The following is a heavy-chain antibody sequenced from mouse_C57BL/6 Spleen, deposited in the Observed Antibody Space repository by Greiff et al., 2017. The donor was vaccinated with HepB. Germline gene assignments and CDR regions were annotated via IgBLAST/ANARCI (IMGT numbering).Heavy chain of an antibody. Sequence: VQLKESGGGLVKPGGSLKLSCAASGFTFSDYGMHWVRQAPEKGLEWVAYISSGSSTSYYADTVKGRFTISRDNAKNTLFLQMTSLRSEDTAMYYCATYYSNFYYAMDYWGQGTSVTVSS. J-gene: IGHJ4*01. CDR2: ISSGSSTS. V-gene: IGHV5-17*01. CDR1: GFTFSDYG. CDR3: ATYYSNFYYAMDY. D-gene: IGHD2-5*01.